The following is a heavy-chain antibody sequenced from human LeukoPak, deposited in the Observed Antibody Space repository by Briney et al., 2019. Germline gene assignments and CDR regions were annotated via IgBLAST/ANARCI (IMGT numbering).Heavy chain of an antibody. D-gene: IGHD3-3*01. CDR3: ARGKPTIFGVVIIRGPFDY. J-gene: IGHJ4*02. CDR1: GGSFSDYY. V-gene: IGHV4-34*01. CDR2: INHSGST. Sequence: SETLSLTCAVYGGSFSDYYWSWIRQPPVKGLEWIGEINHSGSTNYNPSLKSRVTISVDTSKNQFSLKLSSVTAADTAVYYCARGKPTIFGVVIIRGPFDYWGQGTLVTVSS.